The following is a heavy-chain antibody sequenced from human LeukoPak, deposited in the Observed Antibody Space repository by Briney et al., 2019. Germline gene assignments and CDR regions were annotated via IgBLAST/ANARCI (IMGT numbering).Heavy chain of an antibody. V-gene: IGHV4-34*01. CDR3: ASRKLGNDY. CDR1: GGSFSGYY. Sequence: SETLSLTCAVYGGSFSGYYCSWIRRPPGKGLEWIGEINHSGSTNYNPSLKSRVTISVHTSKNQFSLNLSSVTAADTAVYYCASRKLGNDYWGQGTLVTVSS. D-gene: IGHD7-27*01. J-gene: IGHJ4*02. CDR2: INHSGST.